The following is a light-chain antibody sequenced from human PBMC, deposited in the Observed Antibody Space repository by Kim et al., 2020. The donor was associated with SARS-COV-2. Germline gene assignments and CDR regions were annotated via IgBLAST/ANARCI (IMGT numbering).Light chain of an antibody. CDR3: SSYTSSSTV. V-gene: IGLV2-14*03. Sequence: PGQSITISCTATSSDFGGYNYVSWYQQHPGKAPKLMIYDVSNRPSGVSNRFSGSKSGNTASLTISGLQAEDEADYYCSSYTSSSTVFGGGTQLTVL. CDR1: SSDFGGYNY. J-gene: IGLJ2*01. CDR2: DVS.